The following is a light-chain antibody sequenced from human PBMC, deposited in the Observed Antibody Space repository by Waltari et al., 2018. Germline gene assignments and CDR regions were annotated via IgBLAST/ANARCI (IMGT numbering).Light chain of an antibody. CDR2: KDD. CDR3: QAWDSGTVV. CDR1: KLGNKY. V-gene: IGLV3-1*01. J-gene: IGLJ2*01. Sequence: SYELTQPPSVSVSPGQTASITCSADKLGNKYAYWYQQKSGQSPVLVIYKDDKRPSEMSERVSGSNSGNTATLTISGTQAMDEADYYCQAWDSGTVVFGGGTKLTV.